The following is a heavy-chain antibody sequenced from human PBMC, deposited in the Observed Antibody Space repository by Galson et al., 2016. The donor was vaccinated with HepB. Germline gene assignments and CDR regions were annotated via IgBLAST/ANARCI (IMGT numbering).Heavy chain of an antibody. CDR3: AIDLFPRGCSGGSCYALDP. D-gene: IGHD2-15*01. Sequence: SLRLSCAASGFTASSNYMNWVRQAPGKGLEWVSVIYSGGNAYYADSVTGRSTIFRPNSKHTLYLQMNSLRAEDTAVYYGAIDLFPRGCSGGSCYALDPWGQGTLFTVSS. CDR2: IYSGGNA. CDR1: GFTASSNY. V-gene: IGHV3-66*01. J-gene: IGHJ5*02.